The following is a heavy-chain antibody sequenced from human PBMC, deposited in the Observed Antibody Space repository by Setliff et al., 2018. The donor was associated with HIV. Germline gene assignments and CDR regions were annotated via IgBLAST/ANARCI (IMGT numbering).Heavy chain of an antibody. CDR1: GDSISSASYY. D-gene: IGHD6-6*01. V-gene: IGHV4-61*01. Sequence: SETLSLTCTVSGDSISSASYYWSWIRQPPGKGLEWIGYIYYSGTTKYNPSLKSRVTISVDTSKNQFSPKLTSVTAADTAVYYCASEAWTSYRSSSGYYYYYMDVWGKGTTVTVSS. CDR2: IYYSGTT. J-gene: IGHJ6*03. CDR3: ASEAWTSYRSSSGYYYYYMDV.